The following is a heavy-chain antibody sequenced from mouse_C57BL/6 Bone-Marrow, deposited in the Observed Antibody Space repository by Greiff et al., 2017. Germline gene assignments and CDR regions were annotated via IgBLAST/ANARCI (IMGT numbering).Heavy chain of an antibody. CDR2: IDPENGDT. D-gene: IGHD1-1*01. V-gene: IGHV14-4*01. CDR1: GFNIKDDY. CDR3: TPYYYGSSPLAMDY. Sequence: EVKLMESGAELVRPGASVKLSCTASGFNIKDDYMHWVKQRPEQGLEWIGWIDPENGDTEYASKFQGKATITADTSSNTAYLQLSSLTSEDTAVYYCTPYYYGSSPLAMDYWGQGTSVTVSS. J-gene: IGHJ4*01.